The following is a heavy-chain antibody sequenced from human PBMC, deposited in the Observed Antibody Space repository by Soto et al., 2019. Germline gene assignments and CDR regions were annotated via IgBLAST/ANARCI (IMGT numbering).Heavy chain of an antibody. Sequence: PGGSLRLSCAASGFTFSRFELHWVRQAPGKRLEWISYISSSGSTAYYASSVEGRFTISRDNANNSVYLQMDSLRAEDTALYCCTRAAWFPYLSFYWGQGALVTVSS. V-gene: IGHV3-48*03. CDR3: TRAAWFPYLSFY. CDR1: GFTFSRFE. D-gene: IGHD3-10*01. CDR2: ISSSGSTA. J-gene: IGHJ4*02.